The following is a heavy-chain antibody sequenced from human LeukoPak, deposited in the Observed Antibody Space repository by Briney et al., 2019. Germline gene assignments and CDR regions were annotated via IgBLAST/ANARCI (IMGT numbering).Heavy chain of an antibody. CDR3: AREGVYSGSPLDY. J-gene: IGHJ4*02. CDR2: IYHSGST. V-gene: IGHV4-30-2*01. Sequence: PSQTLSLTCTVSGGSISSGGYYWSWIRQPPGKGLEWIGYIYHSGSTYYNPSLKSRVTISVDRSKNQFSLKLSSVTAADTAVYYCAREGVYSGSPLDYWGQGTLVTVSS. D-gene: IGHD1-26*01. CDR1: GGSISSGGYY.